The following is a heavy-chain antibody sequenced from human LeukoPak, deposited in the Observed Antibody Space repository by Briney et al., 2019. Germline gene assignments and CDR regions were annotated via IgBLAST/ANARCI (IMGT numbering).Heavy chain of an antibody. D-gene: IGHD3-10*02. CDR2: INQDGTEK. V-gene: IGHV3-7*01. Sequence: GGSLRLPCAASGFTFTTYWMSWVRQLPGKGLEWVANINQDGTEKYYVDSVKGRFTISRDNAKNSLYLQMNSLRAEDTAVYYCAELGITMIGGVWGKGTTVTIS. CDR1: GFTFTTYW. CDR3: AELGITMIGGV. J-gene: IGHJ6*03.